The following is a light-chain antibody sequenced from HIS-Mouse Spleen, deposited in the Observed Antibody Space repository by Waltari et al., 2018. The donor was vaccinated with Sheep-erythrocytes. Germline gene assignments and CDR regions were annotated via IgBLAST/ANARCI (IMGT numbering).Light chain of an antibody. V-gene: IGLV2-14*02. CDR2: EGS. CDR3: QSYDSSLSGWV. J-gene: IGLJ3*02. CDR1: SSYVRSYNL. Sequence: QSALTQPASVSGSPGPSITISCPGTSSYVRSYNLVSWYHQHPGKAHKPMIYEGSKRPSGVSNRFSGSKSGTSASLAITGLQAEDEADYYCQSYDSSLSGWVFGGGTKLTVL.